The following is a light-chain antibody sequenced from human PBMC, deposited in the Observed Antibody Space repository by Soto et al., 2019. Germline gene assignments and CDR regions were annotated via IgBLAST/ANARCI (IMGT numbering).Light chain of an antibody. J-gene: IGLJ2*01. CDR3: AAWDDSLNGLV. V-gene: IGLV2-11*01. CDR1: SSDVGGYNY. Sequence: QSVLTQPRSVSGSPGQSVTISCTGTSSDVGGYNYVSWYQHHPGKAPKLMIYDVSKRPSGVPDRFSGSKSGNTASLTISGLQAEDEADYYCAAWDDSLNGLVFGGGTKLTVL. CDR2: DVS.